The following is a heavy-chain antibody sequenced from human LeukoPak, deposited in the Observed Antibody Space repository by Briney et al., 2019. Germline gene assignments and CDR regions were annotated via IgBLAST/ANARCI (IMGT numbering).Heavy chain of an antibody. Sequence: SVKVSCKASGGTFSSYAISWVRQAPGQGLEWMGGIFPIFGTANYAQKFQGRVTITTDESTSTAYMELSSLRSEDTAVYYCARSGYCSSNSCYFAFDYWGQGTLVTVSS. J-gene: IGHJ4*02. CDR3: ARSGYCSSNSCYFAFDY. V-gene: IGHV1-69*05. CDR2: IFPIFGTA. D-gene: IGHD2-2*01. CDR1: GGTFSSYA.